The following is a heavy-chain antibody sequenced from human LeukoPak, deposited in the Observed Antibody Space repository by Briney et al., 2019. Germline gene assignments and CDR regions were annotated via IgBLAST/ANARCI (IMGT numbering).Heavy chain of an antibody. Sequence: GGSLRLPCAASGFTFSAYWMHWVRQAPGKGLLWVARINTDGSSTLYADSVKGRFTISRDNAKSTLYLQMDSLRPEDTAVYYCARVDPTGDGYNCFDSWGQGTLVTVSS. V-gene: IGHV3-74*01. CDR1: GFTFSAYW. D-gene: IGHD5-24*01. J-gene: IGHJ4*02. CDR2: INTDGSST. CDR3: ARVDPTGDGYNCFDS.